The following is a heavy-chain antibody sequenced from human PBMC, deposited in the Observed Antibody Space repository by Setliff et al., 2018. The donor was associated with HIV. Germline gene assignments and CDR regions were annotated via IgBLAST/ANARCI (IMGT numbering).Heavy chain of an antibody. CDR2: IYHSGGT. D-gene: IGHD6-13*01. Sequence: SETLSLTCTVPGGSISSDYWSWIRQPPGRGREWIGNIYHSGGTHYNPSLRSRLSMSVATSKNQFSLELNSVTAADTAMYFCARDEGRATGSWWDQSASWYLDYWGHGILVTVSS. CDR1: GGSISSDY. J-gene: IGHJ4*01. V-gene: IGHV4-59*12. CDR3: ARDEGRATGSWWDQSASWYLDY.